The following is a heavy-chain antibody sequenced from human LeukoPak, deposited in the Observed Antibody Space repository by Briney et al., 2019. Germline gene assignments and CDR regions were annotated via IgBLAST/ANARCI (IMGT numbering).Heavy chain of an antibody. CDR2: ISAYNGNT. D-gene: IGHD3-10*01. Sequence: GASVKVSCKASGYTFTSYGVSWVRQAPGQGLEWMGWISAYNGNTNYAQKLQGRVTMTTDTSTSTAYVELRSLRSDDTAVYYCARDRRYYGSGRNWFDPWGQGTLVTVSS. J-gene: IGHJ5*02. V-gene: IGHV1-18*01. CDR3: ARDRRYYGSGRNWFDP. CDR1: GYTFTSYG.